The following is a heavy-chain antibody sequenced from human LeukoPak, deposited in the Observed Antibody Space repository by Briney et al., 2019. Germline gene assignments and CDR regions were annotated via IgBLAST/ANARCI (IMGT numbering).Heavy chain of an antibody. J-gene: IGHJ6*02. CDR2: IYHSGST. V-gene: IGHV4-30-2*01. CDR3: ARHKDYYYYGMDV. CDR1: GGSISSGGYY. Sequence: PSVTLSLTCTVSGGSISSGGYYWSWIRQPPGKGLEWIGYIYHSGSTYYNPSLKSRVTISVDTSKNQFSLKLSSVTAADTAVYYCARHKDYYYYGMDVWGQGTTVTVSS.